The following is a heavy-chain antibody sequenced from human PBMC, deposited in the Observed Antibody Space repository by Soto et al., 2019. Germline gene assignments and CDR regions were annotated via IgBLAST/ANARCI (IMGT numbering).Heavy chain of an antibody. CDR3: VKDMLRPGSGCSDYYYYGVDV. CDR2: ISSNGIRV. CDR1: GFTFDDYA. J-gene: IGHJ6*02. D-gene: IGHD2-15*01. Sequence: EVQLVESGGGLVQPGRSLRLSCEVSGFTFDDYAMHWVRQAPGKGLEWVSGISSNGIRVAYADSVKGRFTISRDNAENSLYLPINSLRAEDTASYYCVKDMLRPGSGCSDYYYYGVDVWGQGTTVTVSS. V-gene: IGHV3-9*01.